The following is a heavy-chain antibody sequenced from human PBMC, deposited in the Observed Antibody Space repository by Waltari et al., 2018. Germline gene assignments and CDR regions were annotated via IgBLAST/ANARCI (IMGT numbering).Heavy chain of an antibody. V-gene: IGHV1-3*01. CDR1: GYTFTHSA. Sequence: QVQLVQSGAEVTEPGASVRVSFAASGYTFTHSAIHWVRQAPGQRPEWMGWINAGNGNAKYSQKFQGRVTIVRDTSASTAYMELHRLRSADTAVYYCARDSSGYNYAYGYWGQGTLVTVSS. CDR3: ARDSSGYNYAYGY. CDR2: INAGNGNA. J-gene: IGHJ4*02. D-gene: IGHD5-18*01.